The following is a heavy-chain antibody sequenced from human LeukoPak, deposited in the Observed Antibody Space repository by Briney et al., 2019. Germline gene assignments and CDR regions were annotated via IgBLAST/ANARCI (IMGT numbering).Heavy chain of an antibody. CDR3: ARGVLYDSSGAPFDY. Sequence: PGGSLRLSCAASGFTFSSYAMSWVRQAPGKGLEWVSTISGSGGSTYYADSVKGRFTISRDNSKNTLYLQMNSLRAEDTAVYYCARGVLYDSSGAPFDYWGQGTLVTVSS. CDR1: GFTFSSYA. D-gene: IGHD3-22*01. V-gene: IGHV3-23*01. J-gene: IGHJ4*02. CDR2: ISGSGGST.